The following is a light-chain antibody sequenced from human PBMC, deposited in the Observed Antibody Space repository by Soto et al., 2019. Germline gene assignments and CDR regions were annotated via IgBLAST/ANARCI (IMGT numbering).Light chain of an antibody. CDR2: KAS. CDR3: QQYNSYSET. V-gene: IGKV1-5*03. CDR1: QSISSW. Sequence: DIQMTQSPSTLSASVGDRVTITCRASQSISSWLAWDQQKPGKAPKLLIYKASSLESGVPSRFSGIGSGTEFTLTISSLQPDDFATYYCQQYNSYSETFGQGTKVEIK. J-gene: IGKJ1*01.